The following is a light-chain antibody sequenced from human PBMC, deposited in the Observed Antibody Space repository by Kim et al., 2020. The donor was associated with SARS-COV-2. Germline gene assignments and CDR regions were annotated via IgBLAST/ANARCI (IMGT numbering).Light chain of an antibody. CDR2: DVS. CDR1: SSDVGGYNF. J-gene: IGLJ3*02. V-gene: IGLV2-14*03. CDR3: SSYTSSSTRV. Sequence: GQSITISCTGTSSDVGGYNFVSWYQQHPGKATKLMIYDVSNRPSGVSNRFSGSKSGNTASLTISGLQAEDEADNYCSSYTSSSTRVFGGGTKLTVL.